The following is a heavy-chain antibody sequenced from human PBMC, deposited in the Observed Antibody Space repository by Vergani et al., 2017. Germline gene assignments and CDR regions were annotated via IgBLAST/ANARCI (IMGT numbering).Heavy chain of an antibody. CDR2: IIPIFGTA. D-gene: IGHD2-2*01. Sequence: QVQLVQSGAEVKKPGSSVKVSCKASGGTFSSYAISWERQAPGQGLEWMGGIIPIFGTANYAQKFQGRVTITADESTSTAYMELSSLRSEDTAVYYCARGDCSSTSCRSDAFDIWGQGTMVTVSS. J-gene: IGHJ3*02. CDR1: GGTFSSYA. V-gene: IGHV1-69*01. CDR3: ARGDCSSTSCRSDAFDI.